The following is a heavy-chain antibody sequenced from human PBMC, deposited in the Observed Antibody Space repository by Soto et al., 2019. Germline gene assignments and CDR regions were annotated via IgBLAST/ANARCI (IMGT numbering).Heavy chain of an antibody. J-gene: IGHJ3*02. CDR3: AREVVYYYDSSGYGAFDI. D-gene: IGHD3-22*01. Sequence: PSETLSLTCTVSGGSISSYYWSWIRQPPGKGLEWIGYIYYSGSTNYNPSLKSRVTISVDTSKNQFSLKLSSVTAADTAVYYCAREVVYYYDSSGYGAFDIWGQGTMVTVSS. V-gene: IGHV4-59*12. CDR2: IYYSGST. CDR1: GGSISSYY.